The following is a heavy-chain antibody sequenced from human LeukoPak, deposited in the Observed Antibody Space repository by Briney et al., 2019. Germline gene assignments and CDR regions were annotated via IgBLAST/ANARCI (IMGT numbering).Heavy chain of an antibody. Sequence: ASVKVSCKASGYTFTDYDMNWVRQATGQGLEWMGWVNPNTGKTGYAQKFQGRVTMTRDTPISTAYLEVSSLTSEDTAVYYCARSRGNGYNSQVFDYWGQGTLVTVSS. V-gene: IGHV1-8*01. CDR2: VNPNTGKT. CDR3: ARSRGNGYNSQVFDY. D-gene: IGHD5-24*01. J-gene: IGHJ4*02. CDR1: GYTFTDYD.